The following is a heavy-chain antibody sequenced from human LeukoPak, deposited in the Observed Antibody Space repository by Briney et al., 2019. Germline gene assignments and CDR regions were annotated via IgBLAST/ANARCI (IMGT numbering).Heavy chain of an antibody. CDR3: AKGGGDTAMGNDAFDI. Sequence: PGGSLRLSCAASGFTFDDYAMHWVRQAPGKGLEWVSGISWNSGSIGYADSVKGRFTISRDNAKNSLYLQMNSLRAEDMALYYCAKGGGDTAMGNDAFDIWGQGTMVTVSS. J-gene: IGHJ3*02. CDR2: ISWNSGSI. CDR1: GFTFDDYA. D-gene: IGHD5-18*01. V-gene: IGHV3-9*03.